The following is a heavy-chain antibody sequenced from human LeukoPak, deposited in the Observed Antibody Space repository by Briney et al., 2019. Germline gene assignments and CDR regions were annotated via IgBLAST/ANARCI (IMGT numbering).Heavy chain of an antibody. Sequence: PSETLSLTCAVYGGSFSGYYWSWIRQPPGKGLEWIGEINHSGSTNYNPSLKSRVTISVDTSKNQFSLKLSSVTAADTAVYYCARGSIRHYSGSGSPLNWFDPWGQGTLVTVSS. V-gene: IGHV4-34*01. CDR2: INHSGST. J-gene: IGHJ5*02. CDR1: GGSFSGYY. D-gene: IGHD3-10*01. CDR3: ARGSIRHYSGSGSPLNWFDP.